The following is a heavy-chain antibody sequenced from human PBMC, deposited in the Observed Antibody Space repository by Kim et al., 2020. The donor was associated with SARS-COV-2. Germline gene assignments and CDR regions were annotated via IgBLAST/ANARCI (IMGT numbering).Heavy chain of an antibody. J-gene: IGHJ3*02. CDR3: ARVSCDTAMVQACYGADAFDI. V-gene: IGHV4-31*03. Sequence: SETLSLTCTVSGGSISSGGYYWSWIRQHPGKGLEWIGYIYYSGSTYYNPSLKSRVTISVDTSKNQFSLKLSSVTAADTAVYYCARVSCDTAMVQACYGADAFDIWGQGTMVTVSS. CDR1: GGSISSGGYY. CDR2: IYYSGST. D-gene: IGHD5-18*01.